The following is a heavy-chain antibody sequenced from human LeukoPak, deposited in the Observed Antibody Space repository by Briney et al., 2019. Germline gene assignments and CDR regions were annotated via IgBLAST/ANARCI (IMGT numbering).Heavy chain of an antibody. D-gene: IGHD2-2*01. CDR3: ASAIVVVPAAIPPEAWFDP. CDR2: IYYSGST. J-gene: IGHJ5*02. V-gene: IGHV4-39*01. Sequence: SETLSLTCTVSGGSISSSSYYWGWIRQPPGKGLEWIGSIYYSGSTYYNPSLKSRVTMSVDTSKNQFSLKLSSVTAADTAVYYCASAIVVVPAAIPPEAWFDPWGQGTLVTVSS. CDR1: GGSISSSSYY.